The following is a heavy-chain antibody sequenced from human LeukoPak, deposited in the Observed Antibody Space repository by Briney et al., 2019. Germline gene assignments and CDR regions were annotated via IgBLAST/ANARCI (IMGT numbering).Heavy chain of an antibody. D-gene: IGHD5-18*01. CDR1: GGSISSGSYY. V-gene: IGHV4-61*02. CDR2: IYTSGST. Sequence: KPSETLSLTCTVSGGSISSGSYYWSWIRQPAGKGLEWIGRIYTSGSTNYNPSLKSRVTISVDTSKNQFSLKLSSVTAADTAVYYCARTLYSYGYGYFDYWGQGTLVTVSS. J-gene: IGHJ4*02. CDR3: ARTLYSYGYGYFDY.